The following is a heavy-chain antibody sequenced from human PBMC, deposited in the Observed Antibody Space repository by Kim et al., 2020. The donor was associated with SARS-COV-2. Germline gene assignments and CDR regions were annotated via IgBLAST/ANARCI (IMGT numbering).Heavy chain of an antibody. Sequence: ASVKVSCKASGYTFTGYYMHWVRQAPGQGLEWMGWINPNSGGTNYAQKFQGRVTMTRDTSISTAYMELSRLRSDDTAVYYCAQRGVVIPYGLDYWGQGTLVTVSS. J-gene: IGHJ4*02. CDR1: GYTFTGYY. D-gene: IGHD3-3*01. CDR3: AQRGVVIPYGLDY. CDR2: INPNSGGT. V-gene: IGHV1-2*02.